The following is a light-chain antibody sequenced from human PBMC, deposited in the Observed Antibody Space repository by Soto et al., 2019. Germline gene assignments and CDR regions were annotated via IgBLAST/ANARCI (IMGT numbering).Light chain of an antibody. Sequence: EIVMTQSTATLSVSPGERATLSCRASQSVSSNLAWYQQKPGQAPRLLIYGASTRATGIPARFSGSGSGTELTLTISSLQSEGFAVYYCQQYNNWPPHTFGQGTKLEIK. CDR1: QSVSSN. CDR2: GAS. V-gene: IGKV3-15*01. CDR3: QQYNNWPPHT. J-gene: IGKJ2*01.